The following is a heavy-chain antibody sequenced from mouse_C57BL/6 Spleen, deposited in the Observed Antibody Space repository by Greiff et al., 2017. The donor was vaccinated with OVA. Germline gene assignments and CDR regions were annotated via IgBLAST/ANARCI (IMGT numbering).Heavy chain of an antibody. CDR3: ARSNLRGAMDY. CDR1: GFTFSDYG. J-gene: IGHJ4*01. Sequence: DVMLVESGGGLVKPGGSLKLSCAASGFTFSDYGMHWVRQAPEKGLEWVAYISSGSSTIYYADTVKGRFTISRDNAKNTLFLQMTSLRSEDTAMYYCARSNLRGAMDYWGQGTSVTVSS. CDR2: ISSGSSTI. V-gene: IGHV5-17*01.